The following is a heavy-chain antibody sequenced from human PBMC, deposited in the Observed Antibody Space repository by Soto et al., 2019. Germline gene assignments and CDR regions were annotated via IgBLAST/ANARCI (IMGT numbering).Heavy chain of an antibody. J-gene: IGHJ4*02. CDR3: ARRTKEDVGGYYNDY. D-gene: IGHD3-10*01. CDR2: IYYIGST. V-gene: IGHV4-31*03. Sequence: QVQLQESGPGLVKPSQTLSLTCTVSGGSISSGGYYWSWIRQHPGKCLEWIGYIYYIGSTYFNPSLTSRVPISVDTSKTKFSQKLSSVTAADTAVYYCARRTKEDVGGYYNDYWGQGTLVTVSS. CDR1: GGSISSGGYY.